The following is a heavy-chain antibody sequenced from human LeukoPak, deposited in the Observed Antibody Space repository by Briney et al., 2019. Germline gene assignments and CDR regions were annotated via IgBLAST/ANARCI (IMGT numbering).Heavy chain of an antibody. CDR2: IIPIFGTA. V-gene: IGHV1-69*05. CDR1: EGTFSSYA. Sequence: AASVKVSCKASEGTFSSYAISWVRQAPGQGLEWMGRIIPIFGTANYAQKFQGRVTITTDESTSTAYMELSSLRSEDTAVYYCARDCSSSWYKGGYYFDYWGQGTLVTVSS. D-gene: IGHD6-13*01. CDR3: ARDCSSSWYKGGYYFDY. J-gene: IGHJ4*02.